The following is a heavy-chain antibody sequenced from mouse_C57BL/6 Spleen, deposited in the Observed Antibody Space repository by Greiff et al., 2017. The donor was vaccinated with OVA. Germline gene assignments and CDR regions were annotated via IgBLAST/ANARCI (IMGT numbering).Heavy chain of an antibody. CDR3: ARGAHYYGSSYAMDY. CDR2: IYPRSGNT. D-gene: IGHD1-1*01. V-gene: IGHV1-81*01. Sequence: QVPLQQSGAELARPGASVKLSCKASGYTFTSYGISWVKQRPGQGLEWIGEIYPRSGNTYYNEKFKGKATLTADKSSSTAYMELRSLTSEDAAVDLCARGAHYYGSSYAMDYWGQGTSVTVSS. J-gene: IGHJ4*01. CDR1: GYTFTSYG.